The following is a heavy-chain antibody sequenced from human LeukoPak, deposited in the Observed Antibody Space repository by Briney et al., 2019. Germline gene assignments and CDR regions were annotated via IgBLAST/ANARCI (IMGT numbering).Heavy chain of an antibody. Sequence: GGSLRLSCAASGFTFSSFAMHWVRQAPGKGLEYVSTISGNGDSTYYANSVRGRFTISRDNSKNTLYLQMGSLRTGDMAVYYCARSFSGMDYWGQGTLVTVSS. V-gene: IGHV3-64*01. D-gene: IGHD3-10*01. J-gene: IGHJ4*02. CDR1: GFTFSSFA. CDR2: ISGNGDST. CDR3: ARSFSGMDY.